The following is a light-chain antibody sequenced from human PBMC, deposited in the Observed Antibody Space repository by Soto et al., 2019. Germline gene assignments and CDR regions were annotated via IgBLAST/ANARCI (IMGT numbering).Light chain of an antibody. CDR2: DAS. CDR3: QQRSNWPLT. J-gene: IGKJ4*01. CDR1: QSVSSY. V-gene: IGKV3-11*01. Sequence: EIVLTQSPATLSLSPGERATLSCRASQSVSSYLAWYQQKPGQAPRLLIYDASNRATGIPDRFSGGGSGTDFTLTISRLEPEDFAVFYCQQRSNWPLTFGGGTKVDIK.